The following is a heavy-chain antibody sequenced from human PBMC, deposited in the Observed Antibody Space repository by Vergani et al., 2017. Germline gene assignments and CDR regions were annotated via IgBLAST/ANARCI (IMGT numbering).Heavy chain of an antibody. D-gene: IGHD3-10*01. CDR3: VRDQVTMLRGSDALDI. Sequence: QVQLVESGGGLVKPEGSLRLSCVASEFNFRDFYMNWFRQSPGRGLEWVSYISGDGTTTHYADSVKGRFTISRDNAKKTLFLEMKSLRGEDTAIYYCVRDQVTMLRGSDALDIWGQGTMVTVSS. J-gene: IGHJ3*02. CDR1: EFNFRDFY. V-gene: IGHV3-11*04. CDR2: ISGDGTTT.